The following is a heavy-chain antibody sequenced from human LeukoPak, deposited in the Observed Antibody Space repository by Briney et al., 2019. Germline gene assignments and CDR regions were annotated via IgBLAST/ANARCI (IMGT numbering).Heavy chain of an antibody. CDR1: GVTVSSNY. D-gene: IGHD1-1*01. J-gene: IGHJ2*01. CDR3: TRWNGGDWYFDL. Sequence: PGGSLRLSCAASGVTVSSNYMSWVRQAPGKGLECVSVMDSGGNTYYADSVKGRFTISRDHSRNTLFPQMNTLRGEDTAVYYCTRWNGGDWYFDLWGRGTLVTVSS. V-gene: IGHV3-53*01. CDR2: MDSGGNT.